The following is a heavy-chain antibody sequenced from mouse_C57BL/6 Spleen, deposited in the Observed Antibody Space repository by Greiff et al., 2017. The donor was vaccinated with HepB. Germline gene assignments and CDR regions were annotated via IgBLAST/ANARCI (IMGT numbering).Heavy chain of an antibody. Sequence: QVQLQQPGAELVKPGASVKMSCKASGYTFTSYWITWVKQRPGQGLEWIGDIYPGSGSTNYNEKFKSKATLTVDTSSSTAYMQLSSLTSEDSAVYYCARSAYFYGSSPHWYFDVWGTGTTVTVSS. J-gene: IGHJ1*03. CDR2: IYPGSGST. D-gene: IGHD1-1*01. CDR1: GYTFTSYW. CDR3: ARSAYFYGSSPHWYFDV. V-gene: IGHV1-55*01.